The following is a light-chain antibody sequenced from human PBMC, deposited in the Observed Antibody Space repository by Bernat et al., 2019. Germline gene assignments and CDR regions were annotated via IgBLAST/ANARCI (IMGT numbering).Light chain of an antibody. J-gene: IGLJ3*02. CDR1: ISDIWSYNV. V-gene: IGLV2-23*02. CDR2: EVT. Sequence: QSALTQPASVSGSPGQSITISCTGTISDIWSYNVVSWYQQHPGKAPKLVIYEVTKRPSGVSERFSGSKSANTASLTISGLQPEDEAHYYCCSYAGPPIYVLFGGGTKLTVL. CDR3: CSYAGPPIYVL.